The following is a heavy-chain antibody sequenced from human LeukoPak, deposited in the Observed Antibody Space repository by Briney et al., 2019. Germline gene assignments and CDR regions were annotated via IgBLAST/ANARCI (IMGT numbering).Heavy chain of an antibody. Sequence: PGGSLRLSCAASGFTFSSYGMPWVRQAPGKGLEWVAVIWYDGSNKYYADSVKGRFTISRDNSKNTLYLQMNSLRAEDTAVYYCARGGGDPKGDAFDIWGQGTMVTVSS. V-gene: IGHV3-33*01. CDR2: IWYDGSNK. CDR1: GFTFSSYG. J-gene: IGHJ3*02. CDR3: ARGGGDPKGDAFDI. D-gene: IGHD2-21*02.